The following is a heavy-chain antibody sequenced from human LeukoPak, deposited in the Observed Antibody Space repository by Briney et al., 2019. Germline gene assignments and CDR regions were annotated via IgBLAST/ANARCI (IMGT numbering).Heavy chain of an antibody. CDR3: ARNYYDSSGYYSYYYYYMDV. J-gene: IGHJ6*03. CDR2: IYYSGST. D-gene: IGHD3-22*01. CDR1: GGSISSSSYY. Sequence: SETLSLTCTVSGGSISSSSYYWGWIRQPPGKGLEWIGYIYYSGSTNYNPSLKSRVTISVDTSKNQFSLKLSSVTAADTAVYYCARNYYDSSGYYSYYYYYMDVWGKGTTVTVSS. V-gene: IGHV4-61*05.